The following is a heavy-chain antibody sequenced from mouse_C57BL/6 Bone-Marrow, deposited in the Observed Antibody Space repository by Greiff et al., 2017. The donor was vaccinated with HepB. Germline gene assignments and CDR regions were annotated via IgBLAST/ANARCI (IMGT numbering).Heavy chain of an antibody. CDR3: AREDPFYDGYWAWFAY. Sequence: VKLMESGGGLVKPGGSLKLSCAASGFTFSSYAMSWVRQTPEKRLEWVATISDGGSYTYYPDNVKGRFTISRDNAKNNLYLQMSHLKSEDTAMYYCAREDPFYDGYWAWFAYWGQGTLVTVSA. D-gene: IGHD2-3*01. V-gene: IGHV5-4*01. CDR2: ISDGGSYT. CDR1: GFTFSSYA. J-gene: IGHJ3*01.